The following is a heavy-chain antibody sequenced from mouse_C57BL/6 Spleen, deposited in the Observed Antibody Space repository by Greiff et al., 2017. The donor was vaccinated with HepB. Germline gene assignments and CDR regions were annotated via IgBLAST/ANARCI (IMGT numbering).Heavy chain of an antibody. CDR3: TQRFYYAMDY. J-gene: IGHJ4*01. Sequence: QVQLQQSGAELVRPGASVTLSCKASGYTFTDYEMHWVKQTPVHGLEWIGAIDPETGGTAYNQKFKGKAILTADKSSSTAYMELRSLTSEDSAVYYCTQRFYYAMDYWGQGTSVTVSS. V-gene: IGHV1-15*01. CDR1: GYTFTDYE. CDR2: IDPETGGT.